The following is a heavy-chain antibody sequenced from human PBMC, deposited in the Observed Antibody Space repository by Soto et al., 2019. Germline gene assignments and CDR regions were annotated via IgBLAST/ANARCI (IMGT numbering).Heavy chain of an antibody. D-gene: IGHD3-3*01. J-gene: IGHJ4*02. Sequence: SVKVSCKASGFTFTSSAVQWVRQARGQRLEWIGWIVVGSGNTNYAQKFQERVTITRDMSTSTAYMELSSLRSEDTAVYYCAAWYYDFWSGYPSLTFDYWGQGTLVTAPQ. CDR1: GFTFTSSA. CDR2: IVVGSGNT. V-gene: IGHV1-58*01. CDR3: AAWYYDFWSGYPSLTFDY.